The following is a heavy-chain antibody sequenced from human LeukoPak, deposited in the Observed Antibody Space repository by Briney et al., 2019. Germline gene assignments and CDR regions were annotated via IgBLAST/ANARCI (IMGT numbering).Heavy chain of an antibody. J-gene: IGHJ4*02. CDR3: ARVGPDTVTTGPFDY. CDR2: ISSSSSYI. CDR1: GFTFSSYS. V-gene: IGHV3-21*01. D-gene: IGHD4-17*01. Sequence: PGGSLRLSCAASGFTFSSYSMNWVRQAPGKGLEWVSSISSSSSYIYYADSVKGRFTISRDNAKNSLYLQMNSLRAEDTAVYYCARVGPDTVTTGPFDYWGQGTLVTVSS.